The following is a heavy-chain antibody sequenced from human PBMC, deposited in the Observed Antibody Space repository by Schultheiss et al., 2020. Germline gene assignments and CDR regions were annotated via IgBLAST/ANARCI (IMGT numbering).Heavy chain of an antibody. J-gene: IGHJ6*02. D-gene: IGHD6-6*01. V-gene: IGHV3-33*01. CDR2: IWYDGSNK. Sequence: GGSLRLSCAASGFTFSSYGMHWVRQAPGKGLEWVAVIWYDGSNKYYADSVKGRFTISRDNSKNTLYLQMNSLRAEDTAVYYCARRIAAHAYYYYYGMDVWGQGTTVTVYS. CDR1: GFTFSSYG. CDR3: ARRIAAHAYYYYYGMDV.